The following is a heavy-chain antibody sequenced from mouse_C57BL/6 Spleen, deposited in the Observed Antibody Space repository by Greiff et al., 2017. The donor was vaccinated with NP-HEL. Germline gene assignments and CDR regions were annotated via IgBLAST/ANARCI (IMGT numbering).Heavy chain of an antibody. J-gene: IGHJ3*01. CDR3: AYGYDGALFAY. Sequence: VKLVESGAELARPGASVKLSCKASGYTFTSYGISWVKQRTGQGLEWIGEIYPRSGNTYYNEKFKGKATLTADKSSSTAYMELRSLTSEDSAVYFCAYGYDGALFAYWGQGTLVTVSA. CDR2: IYPRSGNT. V-gene: IGHV1-81*01. CDR1: GYTFTSYG. D-gene: IGHD2-2*01.